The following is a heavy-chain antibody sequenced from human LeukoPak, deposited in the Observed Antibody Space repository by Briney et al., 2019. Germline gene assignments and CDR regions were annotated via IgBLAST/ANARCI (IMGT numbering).Heavy chain of an antibody. CDR3: ATHPGITTVRGVYYFNY. J-gene: IGHJ4*02. CDR1: GFSLTTSGVG. CDR2: IYWNDDK. Sequence: SGPTLVNPTQTLTVTCTFSGFSLTTSGVGVGWIRQPPGKALEWLTLIYWNDDKRYSPSLESRLTITKDNSKNQVVLTMTNMDPVDTATYYCATHPGITTVRGVYYFNYWGQGTLVTVSS. V-gene: IGHV2-5*01. D-gene: IGHD3-10*01.